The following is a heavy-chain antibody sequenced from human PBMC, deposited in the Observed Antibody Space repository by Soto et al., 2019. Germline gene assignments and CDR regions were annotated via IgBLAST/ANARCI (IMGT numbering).Heavy chain of an antibody. CDR2: ISYDGSNK. V-gene: IGHV3-30*18. Sequence: QVQLVESGGGVVQPGRSLRLSCAASGFTFSSYGMHWVRQAPGKGLEWVAVISYDGSNKYYADSVKGRFTISRDNSKNTLYLQRSSLRAEDTAVYYCAKVWGGGPGPGSFDIWGQGTMVTVSS. CDR3: AKVWGGGPGPGSFDI. D-gene: IGHD2-15*01. CDR1: GFTFSSYG. J-gene: IGHJ3*02.